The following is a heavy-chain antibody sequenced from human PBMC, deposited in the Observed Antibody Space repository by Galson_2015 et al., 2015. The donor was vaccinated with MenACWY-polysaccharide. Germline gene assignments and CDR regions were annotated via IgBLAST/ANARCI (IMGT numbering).Heavy chain of an antibody. V-gene: IGHV3-7*01. CDR2: IKQDGSEK. CDR1: GFTFSSFW. Sequence: SLRLSCAASGFTFSSFWMSWVRQAPGKGLEWVAIIKQDGSEKYYVDSVKGRFSISRDNAKNSLYLQMNSLRSEDTAVYYCARDPLDRRGFTRGSVFHLWGRGTLVTVSS. J-gene: IGHJ2*01. D-gene: IGHD3-22*01. CDR3: ARDPLDRRGFTRGSVFHL.